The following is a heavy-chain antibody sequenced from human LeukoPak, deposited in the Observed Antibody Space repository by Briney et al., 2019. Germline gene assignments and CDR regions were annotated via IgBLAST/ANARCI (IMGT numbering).Heavy chain of an antibody. V-gene: IGHV3-23*01. CDR1: GFTFSSYA. CDR2: ISGSGGSK. D-gene: IGHD6-19*01. CDR3: AKHPLAAVAGQFDY. Sequence: GGSLRLSCAASGFTFSSYAMSWVRQAPGKGLELVSAISGSGGSKYYADSVKGRFTISRDNSKNTLYLQMNSLRAEDTAVYYCAKHPLAAVAGQFDYWGQGTLVTVSS. J-gene: IGHJ4*02.